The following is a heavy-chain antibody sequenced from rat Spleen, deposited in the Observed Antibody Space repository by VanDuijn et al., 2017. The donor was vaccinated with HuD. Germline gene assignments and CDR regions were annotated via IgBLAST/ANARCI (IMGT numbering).Heavy chain of an antibody. CDR1: GFTFTNYN. CDR2: TSYDGSTT. CDR3: ARQNYYDGSYYSYVMDA. J-gene: IGHJ4*01. D-gene: IGHD1-12*02. V-gene: IGHV5-7*01. Sequence: EVQVLESGGGLVQPGRSMKLSCAASGFTFTNYNMAWVRQAPQKGLEWVATTSYDGSTTNYRGSVKGRFTISRDNAKSTLYLQMDSLRSEDTATYYCARQNYYDGSYYSYVMDAWGQGASVTVSS.